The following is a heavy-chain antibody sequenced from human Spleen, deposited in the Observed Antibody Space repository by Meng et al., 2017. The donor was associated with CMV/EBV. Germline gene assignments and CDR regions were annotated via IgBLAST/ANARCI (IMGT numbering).Heavy chain of an antibody. V-gene: IGHV3-7*01. CDR2: IKQDGSET. Sequence: GESLKISCAGSGFTFSRYWMTWVRQAPGKGLEWVANIKQDGSETYYVDPVKGRFTIYRDNTKNSLYLQMNSLSAEDTAVYYCARESSTFSWSEYLQHWGQGTLVTVSS. J-gene: IGHJ1*01. CDR1: GFTFSRYW. D-gene: IGHD2-2*01. CDR3: ARESSTFSWSEYLQH.